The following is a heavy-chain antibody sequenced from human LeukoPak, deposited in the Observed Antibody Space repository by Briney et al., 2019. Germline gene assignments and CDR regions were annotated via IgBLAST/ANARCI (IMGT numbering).Heavy chain of an antibody. Sequence: GGSLRLSCAASGFTVSRNYMSWVRQAPGKGLEWVSSISSSSSYIYYADSVKGRFTISRDNAKNSLYLQMNSLRAEDTAVYYCARGVYSSGWLFDYWGQGTLVTVSS. V-gene: IGHV3-21*01. J-gene: IGHJ4*02. CDR3: ARGVYSSGWLFDY. D-gene: IGHD6-19*01. CDR1: GFTVSRNY. CDR2: ISSSSSYI.